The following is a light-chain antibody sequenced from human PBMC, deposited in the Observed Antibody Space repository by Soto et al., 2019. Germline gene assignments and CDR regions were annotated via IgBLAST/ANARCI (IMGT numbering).Light chain of an antibody. Sequence: QSVLTQPPSASGSPGQSVTISCTGSSSDVGGYSYVSWYQQHPGKAPKLMIHEVTKRPSGVPDRFSGSKSGNTAFLTVSGLQAEDEADYYCCSYAGTGTDNYVFGSGTKVTVL. CDR1: SSDVGGYSY. CDR3: CSYAGTGTDNYV. V-gene: IGLV2-8*01. CDR2: EVT. J-gene: IGLJ1*01.